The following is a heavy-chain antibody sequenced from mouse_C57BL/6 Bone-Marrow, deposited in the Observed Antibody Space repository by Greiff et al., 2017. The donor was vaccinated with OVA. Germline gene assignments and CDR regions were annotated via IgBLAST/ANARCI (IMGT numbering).Heavy chain of an antibody. CDR1: GYTFTDYY. V-gene: IGHV1-76*01. Sequence: VQLQQSGAELVRPGASVKLSCKASGYTFTDYYINWVKQRPGQGLEWIARIYPGSGNTYYNEKFKGKATLTAEKSSSTAYMQLSSLTSEDSAVYFCARRMVTGGYYFDYWGQGTTLTVSS. D-gene: IGHD2-2*01. J-gene: IGHJ2*01. CDR3: ARRMVTGGYYFDY. CDR2: IYPGSGNT.